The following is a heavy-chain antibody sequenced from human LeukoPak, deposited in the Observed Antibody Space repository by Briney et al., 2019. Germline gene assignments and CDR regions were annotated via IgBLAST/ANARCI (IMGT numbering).Heavy chain of an antibody. V-gene: IGHV4-4*07. D-gene: IGHD1-1*01. CDR2: VYSDGTT. CDR3: ARVVSGGTFDS. J-gene: IGHJ5*01. CDR1: AGAIGSYY. Sequence: SETLSLTCTVSAGAIGSYYWTWVRQPADKGFEWIGHVYSDGTTNYNPSLKSRLTMSIDKAKNKFSLKVNSVTAADTAVYYYARVVSGGTFDSWGQGTLVSVSS.